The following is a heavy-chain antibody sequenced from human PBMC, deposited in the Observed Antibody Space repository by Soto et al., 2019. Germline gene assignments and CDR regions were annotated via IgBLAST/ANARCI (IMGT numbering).Heavy chain of an antibody. CDR2: IVVGSGNT. D-gene: IGHD2-2*01. J-gene: IGHJ3*02. CDR1: GFTFTSSA. V-gene: IGHV1-58*01. CDR3: AADGVGRAYCSSNSCYSLGALAI. Sequence: SVKVSCKASGFTFTSSAVQWVRQARGQRLEWIGWIVVGSGNTNYAQKFQERVTITRDMSTSTAYMELSSLRSEDTAVYYCAADGVGRAYCSSNSCYSLGALAIWGQGSMVTVSS.